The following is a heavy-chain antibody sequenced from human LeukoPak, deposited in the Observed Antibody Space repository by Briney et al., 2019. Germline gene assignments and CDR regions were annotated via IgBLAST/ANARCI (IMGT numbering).Heavy chain of an antibody. J-gene: IGHJ5*02. CDR1: GGSIGSGGYY. Sequence: SETLSLTCTVSGGSIGSGGYYWSWIRQRPGKGLEWIGYIYYSGSTYYNPSLKSRVTISVDTSKNQFSLKLSSVTAADTAVYYCARMKVDTAMEVWWFDPWGQGTLVTVSS. CDR3: ARMKVDTAMEVWWFDP. V-gene: IGHV4-31*03. D-gene: IGHD5-18*01. CDR2: IYYSGST.